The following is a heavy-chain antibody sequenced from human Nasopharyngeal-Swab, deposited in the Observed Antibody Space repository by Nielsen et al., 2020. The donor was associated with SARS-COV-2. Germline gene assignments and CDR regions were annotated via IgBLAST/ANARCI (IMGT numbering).Heavy chain of an antibody. J-gene: IGHJ4*02. D-gene: IGHD2-8*02. V-gene: IGHV2-5*08. CDR3: AHSFRIVLFDY. CDR2: IYWDDDK. CDR1: GGSISSYYW. Sequence: TLSLTCTVSGGSISSYYWSWIRQPPGKALEWLALIYWDDDKRYSPSLKSRLTITKDTSKNQVVLTMTNMDPVDTATYYCAHSFRIVLFDYWGQGTLVTVSS.